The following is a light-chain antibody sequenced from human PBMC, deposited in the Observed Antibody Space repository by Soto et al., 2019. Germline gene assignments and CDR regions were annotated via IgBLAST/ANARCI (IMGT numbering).Light chain of an antibody. V-gene: IGLV2-14*01. J-gene: IGLJ3*02. Sequence: QSVLTQPASVSGSPGQSISISCTGTSSDVGGYNHVSWYQQHPGKAPKLLIYEVSNRPSGVSSRFSGSKSANTASLTISGLQAEDEADYYCASWEDSLNGWVIGGGTKLTVL. CDR1: SSDVGGYNH. CDR2: EVS. CDR3: ASWEDSLNGWV.